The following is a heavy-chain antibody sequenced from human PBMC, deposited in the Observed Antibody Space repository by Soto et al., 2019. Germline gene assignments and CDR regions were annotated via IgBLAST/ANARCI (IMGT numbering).Heavy chain of an antibody. CDR2: ISAYNGNT. V-gene: IGHV1-18*04. Sequence: QVQLVQSGAEVKKPGASVKVSCKASGYTFTSYGISWVRQAPGQGLEWMGWISAYNGNTNYAQKLQGSVTMTTDTSTSTAYMELRSLRSDDTSVYYCSRSNYNYNYYYGMDVWGQGTTVTVAS. J-gene: IGHJ6*02. CDR1: GYTFTSYG. CDR3: SRSNYNYNYYYGMDV. D-gene: IGHD4-4*01.